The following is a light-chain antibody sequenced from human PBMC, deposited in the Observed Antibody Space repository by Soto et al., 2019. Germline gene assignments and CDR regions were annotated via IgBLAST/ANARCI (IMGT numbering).Light chain of an antibody. CDR1: QSITSSY. CDR2: GTI. Sequence: EIVLTQSPGTLSLSPGERATLSCRASQSITSSYLAWYQQKSGQAPRLLISGTISRATGIPDRFSGSGSGTDFTLTISRLEPEDFAVYYCQQYGSPLWTFGQGTKVEIK. CDR3: QQYGSPLWT. J-gene: IGKJ1*01. V-gene: IGKV3-20*01.